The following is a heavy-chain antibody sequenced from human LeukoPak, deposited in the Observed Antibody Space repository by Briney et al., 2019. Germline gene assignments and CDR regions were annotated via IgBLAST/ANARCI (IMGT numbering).Heavy chain of an antibody. CDR1: GYTFTGYY. Sequence: ASVKVSCKASGYTFTGYYMHWVRQAPGQGLEWMGWINPYSGGTNYAQKFQGRVTMTRDTSISTAYMELSRLRSDDTAVYYCARERRDCSSTSCYLSGWFDPWGQGTLVTVSS. V-gene: IGHV1-2*02. CDR3: ARERRDCSSTSCYLSGWFDP. CDR2: INPYSGGT. D-gene: IGHD2-2*01. J-gene: IGHJ5*02.